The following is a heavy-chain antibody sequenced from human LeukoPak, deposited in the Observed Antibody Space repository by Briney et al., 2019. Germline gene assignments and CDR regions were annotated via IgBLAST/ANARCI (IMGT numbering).Heavy chain of an antibody. CDR1: GFTFSSYA. D-gene: IGHD4-17*01. CDR3: ARDRSPYSGYGDLVGY. V-gene: IGHV3-30-3*01. CDR2: ISYDGSNK. Sequence: GGSLRLSCAASGFTFSSYAMHWVRQAPGKGLEWVAVISYDGSNKYYADSVKGRFTISRDNSKNALYLQMNSLSAEDTAVYYCARDRSPYSGYGDLVGYWGQGTLVTVSS. J-gene: IGHJ4*02.